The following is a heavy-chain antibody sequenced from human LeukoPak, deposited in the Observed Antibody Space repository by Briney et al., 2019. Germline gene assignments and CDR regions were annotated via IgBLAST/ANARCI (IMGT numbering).Heavy chain of an antibody. J-gene: IGHJ6*02. V-gene: IGHV4-31*03. Sequence: PSQTLSLTCTVSGGSISSGGYYWSWIRQHPGKGLEWIGYICYSGSTYYNPSLKSRVTISVDTSKNQFSLKLSSVTAADTAVYYCARAPSDFWSGYPGEGMDVWGQGTTVTVSS. CDR2: ICYSGST. D-gene: IGHD3-3*01. CDR1: GGSISSGGYY. CDR3: ARAPSDFWSGYPGEGMDV.